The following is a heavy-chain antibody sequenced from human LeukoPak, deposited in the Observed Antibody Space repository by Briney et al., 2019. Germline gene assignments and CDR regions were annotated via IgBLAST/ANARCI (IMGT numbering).Heavy chain of an antibody. CDR2: ISAYNGNT. J-gene: IGHJ2*01. CDR1: GYTFTSYG. Sequence: ASVKVSCKASGYTFTSYGISWLRQAPGQGLEWMGWISAYNGNTNYAQKLQGRVTITTDTSTSTAYMELRSLRSDDTAVYYCARDRGGYGLYWYFDLWGRGTLVTVSS. D-gene: IGHD1-26*01. V-gene: IGHV1-18*01. CDR3: ARDRGGYGLYWYFDL.